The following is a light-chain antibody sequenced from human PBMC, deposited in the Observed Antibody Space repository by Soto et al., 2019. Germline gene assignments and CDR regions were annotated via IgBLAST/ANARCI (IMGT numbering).Light chain of an antibody. V-gene: IGLV1-40*01. Sequence: QSCLRSPPQRLGPPDRGSPFLVLGARVAGGRAPKFLIYGNKNRPSGVPDRFSGSKSGTSASLAITGLQAEDEADYYCQSYDNSLSGLSYVFGTGTKVTVL. CDR3: QSYDNSLSGLSYV. J-gene: IGLJ1*01. CDR1: RVAG. CDR2: GNK.